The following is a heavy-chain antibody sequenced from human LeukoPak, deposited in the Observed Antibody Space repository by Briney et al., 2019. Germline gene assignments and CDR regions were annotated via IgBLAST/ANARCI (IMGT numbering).Heavy chain of an antibody. CDR1: GCTFSSYE. CDR2: ISSSATTI. Sequence: PGGSLRLSCAASGCTFSSYEVNWVRQAPGKGLEWVSYISSSATTIYYADSVKGRFTISRDNAKNSVYLQMNSLRVEDTAVYYCASGAQSDYWGQGTLVTVSS. D-gene: IGHD1-26*01. CDR3: ASGAQSDY. J-gene: IGHJ4*02. V-gene: IGHV3-48*03.